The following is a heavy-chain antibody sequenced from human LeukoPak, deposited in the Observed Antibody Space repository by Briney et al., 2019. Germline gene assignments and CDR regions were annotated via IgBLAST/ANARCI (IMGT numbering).Heavy chain of an antibody. V-gene: IGHV4-4*02. CDR3: ARDRYGNWYFDL. Sequence: SETLSLTCAVSGGSISSSNWWSWVRQPPGKGLEWIGEIYHSGSTNYNPSLKSRVTISVDTSKNQFSLKLSSVTAADTAVYYCARDRYGNWYFDLWGRGTLVTVSS. CDR1: GGSISSSNW. J-gene: IGHJ2*01. D-gene: IGHD1-1*01. CDR2: IYHSGST.